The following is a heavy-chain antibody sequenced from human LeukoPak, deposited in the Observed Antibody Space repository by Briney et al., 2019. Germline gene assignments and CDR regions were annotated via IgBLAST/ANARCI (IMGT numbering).Heavy chain of an antibody. CDR2: INADRSTT. Sequence: PGGSLRLSCAASGFTFGNSWVHWVRQAPGEGLVWVSLINADRSTTSYADSVKGRFTISRDNARNTLSLEMNSLTIEDTAVYYCIVVVEPPDSDGFDVWGQGTMITVSS. V-gene: IGHV3-74*01. CDR1: GFTFGNSW. D-gene: IGHD1-14*01. CDR3: IVVVEPPDSDGFDV. J-gene: IGHJ3*01.